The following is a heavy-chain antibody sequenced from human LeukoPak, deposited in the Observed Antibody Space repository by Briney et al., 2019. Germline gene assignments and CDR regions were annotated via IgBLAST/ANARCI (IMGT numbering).Heavy chain of an antibody. Sequence: ASVKVSCKASGYTFTSYGISWVRQAPGQGLEWMGWINPNSGGTNYAQKFQGRVTMTRDTSISTAYMELSRLRSDDTAVYYCARPKEPYYYDSSHNWFDPWGQGTLVTVSS. CDR2: INPNSGGT. CDR1: GYTFTSYG. D-gene: IGHD3-22*01. V-gene: IGHV1-2*02. CDR3: ARPKEPYYYDSSHNWFDP. J-gene: IGHJ5*02.